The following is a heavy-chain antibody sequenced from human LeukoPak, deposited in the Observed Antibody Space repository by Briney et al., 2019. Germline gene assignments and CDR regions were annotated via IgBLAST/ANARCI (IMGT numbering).Heavy chain of an antibody. J-gene: IGHJ4*02. D-gene: IGHD3-22*01. Sequence: ASVKVSCKASGYTFTSYGISWVRQAPGQGLEWMGWISAYNGNINYAQKLQGRVTMTTDTSTSTAYMELRSLRSDDTAVYYCARDDYYDSSGYYPFDYWGQGTLVTVSS. CDR3: ARDDYYDSSGYYPFDY. CDR1: GYTFTSYG. CDR2: ISAYNGNI. V-gene: IGHV1-18*01.